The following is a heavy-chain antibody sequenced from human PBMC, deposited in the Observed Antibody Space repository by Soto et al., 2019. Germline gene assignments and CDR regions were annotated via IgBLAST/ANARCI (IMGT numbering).Heavy chain of an antibody. J-gene: IGHJ6*02. CDR2: IKQDGSEK. D-gene: IGHD3-3*01. V-gene: IGHV3-7*05. Sequence: EVQLVESGGGLGQPGGSLRLSCAASGFTFSSYGMSWVRQAPGKGLEWVANIKQDGSEKSYVDSVKGRFTISRDNAKNSLYLQMNSLRAEDTAVYYCARDEDYDLSVWGQGTTVTVSS. CDR1: GFTFSSYG. CDR3: ARDEDYDLSV.